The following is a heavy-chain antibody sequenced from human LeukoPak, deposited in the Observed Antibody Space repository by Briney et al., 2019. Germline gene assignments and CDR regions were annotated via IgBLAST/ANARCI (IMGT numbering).Heavy chain of an antibody. J-gene: IGHJ4*02. V-gene: IGHV3-48*03. CDR1: GFMFATYE. CDR3: TRGGSVTTGPIDH. D-gene: IGHD1-1*01. CDR2: ISSSGKTI. Sequence: PGGSLRLSCAASGFMFATYEMTWVRQAPGGGLEWIAYISSSGKTIYYADSVRGRFTVARDNARSSLYLDMNSLRVEDTAFYFCTRGGSVTTGPIDHWGQGTLVTVSS.